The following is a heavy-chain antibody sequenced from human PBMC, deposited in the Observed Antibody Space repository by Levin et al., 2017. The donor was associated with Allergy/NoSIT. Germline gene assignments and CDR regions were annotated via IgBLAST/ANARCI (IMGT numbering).Heavy chain of an antibody. J-gene: IGHJ5*02. V-gene: IGHV3-21*04. CDR1: GFSLSGYS. CDR2: ISGSGTYI. CDR3: ARGQGLA. Sequence: GGSLRLSCVASGFSLSGYSMNWVRQAPGKGLEWVSTISGSGTYINYVDSVKGRFAISRDDAKNSVYLQMNSLRDEDTAVYYCARGQGLAWGQGVLVTVSS.